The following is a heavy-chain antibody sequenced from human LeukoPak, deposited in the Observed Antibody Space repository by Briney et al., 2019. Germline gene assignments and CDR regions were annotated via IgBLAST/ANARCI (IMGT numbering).Heavy chain of an antibody. CDR3: AKVSSGWYIDY. J-gene: IGHJ4*02. CDR1: GFTFSSYS. Sequence: PGGSLRLSCAASGFTFSSYSMNWVRQAPGKGLEWVSGISWNSGSIGYADSVKGRFTISRDNAKNSLYLQMNSLRAEDTALYYCAKVSSGWYIDYWGQGTLVTVSS. V-gene: IGHV3-9*01. D-gene: IGHD6-19*01. CDR2: ISWNSGSI.